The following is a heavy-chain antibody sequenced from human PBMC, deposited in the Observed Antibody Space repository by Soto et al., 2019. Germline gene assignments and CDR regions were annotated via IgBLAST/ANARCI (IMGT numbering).Heavy chain of an antibody. Sequence: ASVKVSCKASGYTFTSYYMHWVRQAPGQGLEWMGIINPSGGSTSYAQKFQGRVTMTRDTSTSTVYMELSSLRSEDTAVYYCARDVGYYYDSSGYYLPLNYFDYWGQGTLVTVSS. CDR2: INPSGGST. CDR3: ARDVGYYYDSSGYYLPLNYFDY. D-gene: IGHD3-22*01. CDR1: GYTFTSYY. V-gene: IGHV1-46*01. J-gene: IGHJ4*02.